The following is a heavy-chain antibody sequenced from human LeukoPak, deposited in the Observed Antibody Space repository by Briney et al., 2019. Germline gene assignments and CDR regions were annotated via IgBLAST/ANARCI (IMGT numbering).Heavy chain of an antibody. CDR3: ARDSSGWSRGFDP. Sequence: ASVKVSCKASGYTFTGYYMHWVRQAPGQGLKWMGWINPNSGGTNYAQKFQGRVTMTRDTSISTAYMELSRLRSDDTAVYYCARDSSGWSRGFDPWGQGTLVTVSS. CDR1: GYTFTGYY. D-gene: IGHD6-19*01. CDR2: INPNSGGT. J-gene: IGHJ5*02. V-gene: IGHV1-2*02.